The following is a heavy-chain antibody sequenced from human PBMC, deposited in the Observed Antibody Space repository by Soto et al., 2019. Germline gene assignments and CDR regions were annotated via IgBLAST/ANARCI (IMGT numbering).Heavy chain of an antibody. CDR2: IYYSGST. CDR3: ARVVQLITMVRN. V-gene: IGHV4-30-4*01. D-gene: IGHD3-10*01. CDR1: GGSISSGDYY. Sequence: PSETLSLTCTVPGGSISSGDYYWSWIRQPPGKGLEWIGYIYYSGSTYYNPSLKSRVTISVDTSKNQFSLKLSSVTAADTAVYYCARVVQLITMVRNWGQGTLVTVSS. J-gene: IGHJ4*02.